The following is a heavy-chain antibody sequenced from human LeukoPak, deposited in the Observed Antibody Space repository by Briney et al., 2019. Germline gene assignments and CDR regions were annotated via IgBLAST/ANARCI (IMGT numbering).Heavy chain of an antibody. CDR1: GFTFSGYR. CDR2: ISSSSSNI. CDR3: ARSIAVARYYFDY. V-gene: IGHV3-21*01. D-gene: IGHD6-19*01. J-gene: IGHJ4*02. Sequence: KPGGSLRLSCAASGFTFSGYRMNWVRQAPGKGLEWVSSISSSSSNIYYADSVKGRFTISRDNAKNSLYLQMNSLRAEDTAVYYCARSIAVARYYFDYWGQGTLGTVSS.